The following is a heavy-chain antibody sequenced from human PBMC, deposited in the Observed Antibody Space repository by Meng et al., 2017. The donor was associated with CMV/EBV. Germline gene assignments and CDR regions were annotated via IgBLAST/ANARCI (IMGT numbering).Heavy chain of an antibody. CDR1: GASISSMIYY. CDR3: ARSSGYKAFLDY. J-gene: IGHJ4*02. Sequence: LRLSCNVSGASISSMIYYWGWIRQSPGKGLEWIGSIYYSGTTYHSPSFKSRVTLSIDTAKNQFSMSLRSVSVADTAVYYCARSSGYKAFLDYWGLGMQVTVSS. D-gene: IGHD5-12*01. CDR2: IYYSGTT. V-gene: IGHV4-39*07.